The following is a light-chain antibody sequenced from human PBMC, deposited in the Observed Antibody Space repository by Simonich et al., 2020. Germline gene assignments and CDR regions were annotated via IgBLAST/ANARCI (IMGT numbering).Light chain of an antibody. Sequence: EIVLTQSPATLSLSPGERATLSCRASQSVSSYVPWYQQKPGQAPRLLIYDASNRATCIPARFSGSGSGTDFTLTISSLEPEDFAVYYCQQRSNWPPITFGQGTRLEIK. J-gene: IGKJ5*01. V-gene: IGKV3-11*01. CDR2: DAS. CDR1: QSVSSY. CDR3: QQRSNWPPIT.